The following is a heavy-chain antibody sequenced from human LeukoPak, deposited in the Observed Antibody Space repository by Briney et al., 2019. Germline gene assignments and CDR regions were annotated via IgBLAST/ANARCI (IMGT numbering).Heavy chain of an antibody. J-gene: IGHJ5*02. CDR2: ISGSAGNT. CDR1: GFTFSSYA. Sequence: GGSLRLSCAASGFTFSSYAMSWVRQAPGKGLEWVSSISGSAGNTYYADSVKGRFTISRDNPNNTLYLQMNSLRAEDTAVYYCAKGPLSRFDPWGQGTLVTVSS. V-gene: IGHV3-23*01. D-gene: IGHD2/OR15-2a*01. CDR3: AKGPLSRFDP.